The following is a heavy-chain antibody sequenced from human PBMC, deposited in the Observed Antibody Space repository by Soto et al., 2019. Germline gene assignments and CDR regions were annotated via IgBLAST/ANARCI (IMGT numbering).Heavy chain of an antibody. CDR3: ARAGGEGVIASWFGP. J-gene: IGHJ5*02. CDR2: INPNSGGT. Sequence: QVQLVQSGAEVKKPGASVKVSCKASGYTFTGYYMHWVRQAPGQGLEWMGWINPNSGGTNYAQKFQGWVTMTRDTSMSPAYMELSRMRSDDTAVYYCARAGGEGVIASWFGPWGEGTLVTVSS. D-gene: IGHD3-16*02. V-gene: IGHV1-2*04. CDR1: GYTFTGYY.